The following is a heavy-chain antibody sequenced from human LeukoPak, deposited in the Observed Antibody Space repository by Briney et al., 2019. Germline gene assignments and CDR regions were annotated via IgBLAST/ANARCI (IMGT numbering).Heavy chain of an antibody. Sequence: GGSLRLSCVASGFTFSSYEMNWVRQAPGKGLEWVSYISSSGRTTYYADSVKGRFTISRDNAKTSLYLQMNILRAEDTAVYYCARDSDSSGYFDSWGQGTLVTVST. D-gene: IGHD3-22*01. J-gene: IGHJ4*02. CDR2: ISSSGRTT. CDR3: ARDSDSSGYFDS. V-gene: IGHV3-48*03. CDR1: GFTFSSYE.